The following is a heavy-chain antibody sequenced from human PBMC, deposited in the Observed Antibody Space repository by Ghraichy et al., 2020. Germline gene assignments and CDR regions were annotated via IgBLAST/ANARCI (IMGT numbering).Heavy chain of an antibody. V-gene: IGHV3-21*01. CDR3: FTTAMCMLYGCGMDV. CDR2: ISSSSSYI. D-gene: IGHD2-8*01. CDR1: GFTFSSYS. Sequence: GGSLRLSCAASGFTFSSYSMNWVRQAPGKGLEWVSSISSSSSYIYYADSVKGRFTISRDNVKNSLYLQMNSLRAEDTAVYYCFTTAMCMLYGCGMDVWGQGTTVTVSS. J-gene: IGHJ6*02.